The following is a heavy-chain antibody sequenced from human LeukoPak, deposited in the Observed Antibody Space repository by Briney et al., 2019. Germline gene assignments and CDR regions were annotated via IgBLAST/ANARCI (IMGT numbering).Heavy chain of an antibody. CDR3: ARFECRRSVFSYYYYGMDV. CDR2: IYPGDSDT. D-gene: IGHD5/OR15-5a*01. J-gene: IGHJ6*02. V-gene: IGHV5-51*01. CDR1: GYSFTSYW. Sequence: GESLKISCKGSGYSFTSYWIGWVRQMPGKGLEWMGIIYPGDSDTRYSPSFQGQVTISADKSISTAYLQWSSLKASDTAMYYCARFECRRSVFSYYYYGMDVWGQGTTVTVSS.